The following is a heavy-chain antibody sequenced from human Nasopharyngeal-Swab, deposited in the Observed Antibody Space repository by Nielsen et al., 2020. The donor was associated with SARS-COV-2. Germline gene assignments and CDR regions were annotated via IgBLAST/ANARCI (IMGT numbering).Heavy chain of an antibody. CDR1: GGSISSGGYY. V-gene: IGHV4-61*02. J-gene: IGHJ5*02. Sequence: SETLSLTCTVSGGSISSGGYYWSWIRQPAGKGLEWIGRIYTSGSTNYNPSLKSRVTISVDTSKNQFSLKLSSVTAADTAVYYCARGSVVVPAARVYNWFDPWGQGTLVTVSS. CDR2: IYTSGST. D-gene: IGHD2-2*01. CDR3: ARGSVVVPAARVYNWFDP.